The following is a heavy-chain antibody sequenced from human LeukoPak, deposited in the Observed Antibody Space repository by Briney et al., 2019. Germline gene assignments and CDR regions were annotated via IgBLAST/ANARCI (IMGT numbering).Heavy chain of an antibody. CDR3: ATMESDYYGSGSNYYFDY. Sequence: GGSLRLSCAASGFTFTNYAMTWVRQAPGKGLEWVSAISGSGSSTYYADSVKGRFTISRDNSKNTLYLQMNSLRAEDTAVYYCATMESDYYGSGSNYYFDYWGQGTLVTVSS. D-gene: IGHD3-10*01. J-gene: IGHJ4*02. V-gene: IGHV3-23*01. CDR2: ISGSGSST. CDR1: GFTFTNYA.